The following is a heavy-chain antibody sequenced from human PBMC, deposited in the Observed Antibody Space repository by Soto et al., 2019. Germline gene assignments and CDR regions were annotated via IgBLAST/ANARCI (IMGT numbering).Heavy chain of an antibody. V-gene: IGHV1-69*12. CDR1: GGSLSNYG. Sequence: QVQLVQSGAEVKKPGSSVKVSCKASGGSLSNYGISWVRQAPGQGLEWMGAIIPVFGTPNYAHKFQDRVTNTAEESTTTVYMEVRSLTSEDTAVYYCARGDATKIVVTTYYAMDVWGQGTTVTVSS. J-gene: IGHJ6*02. D-gene: IGHD3-22*01. CDR3: ARGDATKIVVTTYYAMDV. CDR2: IIPVFGTP.